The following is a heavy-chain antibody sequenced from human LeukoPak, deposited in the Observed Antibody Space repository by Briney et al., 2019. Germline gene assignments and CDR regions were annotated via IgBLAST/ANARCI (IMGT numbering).Heavy chain of an antibody. J-gene: IGHJ4*02. V-gene: IGHV1-69*02. CDR1: GGTFSSYT. CDR3: ARPRRGGSYYGYFDY. Sequence: ASVKVSCKASGGTFSSYTFSWVRQAPGQGLEWMGRIIPILGIANYAQKFQGRVTITADKSTSTAYMELSSLRSEDTAVYYSARPRRGGSYYGYFDYWSQGTLVTASS. CDR2: IIPILGIA. D-gene: IGHD1-26*01.